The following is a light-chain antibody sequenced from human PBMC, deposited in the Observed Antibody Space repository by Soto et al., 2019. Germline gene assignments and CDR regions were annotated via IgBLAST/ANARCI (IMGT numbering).Light chain of an antibody. V-gene: IGKV3-20*01. J-gene: IGKJ3*01. CDR3: QQYGSSPLFT. CDR1: QSVSSSY. Sequence: EIVLTQSPGTLSLSPGERATLSCRASQSVSSSYLAWYQQKPGQAHRLLIYGASSRATGIPDRFSGSGSGTDFTLTISRLEPEAFAVYYCQQYGSSPLFTFGPGTKLDIK. CDR2: GAS.